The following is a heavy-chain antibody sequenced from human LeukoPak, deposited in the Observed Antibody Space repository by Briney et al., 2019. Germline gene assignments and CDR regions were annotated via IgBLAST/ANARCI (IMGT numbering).Heavy chain of an antibody. Sequence: ASVKVSCKVSGYSLIEVAMHWVRQAPGKGLEWVGSFDLEDGEDGETNYAQKFQGRATMTEDAYTDTAYMELNSLSSGDTALYYCAMTDRYAGRPFDCWGQGTLVTVSS. CDR1: GYSLIEVA. D-gene: IGHD3-9*01. CDR2: FDLEDGEDGET. J-gene: IGHJ4*02. CDR3: AMTDRYAGRPFDC. V-gene: IGHV1-24*01.